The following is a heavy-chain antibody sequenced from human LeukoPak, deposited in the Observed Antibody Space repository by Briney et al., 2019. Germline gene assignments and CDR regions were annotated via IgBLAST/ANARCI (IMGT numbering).Heavy chain of an antibody. CDR2: INPSGGST. V-gene: IGHV1-46*01. J-gene: IGHJ6*02. CDR1: GYTFTSYY. Sequence: ASVKVSCKASGYTFTSYYMHWVRQAPGQGLEWMGIINPSGGSTSYAQKFQGRVTMTRDTSTSTVYMELSSLRSEDTAVYYCARDCRRRQYQLLVYGMDVWGQGTTVTASS. D-gene: IGHD2-2*01. CDR3: ARDCRRRQYQLLVYGMDV.